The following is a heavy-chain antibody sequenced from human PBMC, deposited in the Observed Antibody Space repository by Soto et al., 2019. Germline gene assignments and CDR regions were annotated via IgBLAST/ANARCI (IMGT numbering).Heavy chain of an antibody. V-gene: IGHV4-30-2*01. Sequence: SETLCLTCAVAGGSRSSSADSWSWIRQPPGKGLEWIGFIYQSGSTYYNPSLKSRVTMSLDRPKNQFSLKLSSVTAADTAVYYCARELLFYDSDGFFWDDAFDIWGQGTMVTVSS. CDR2: IYQSGST. CDR3: ARELLFYDSDGFFWDDAFDI. D-gene: IGHD3-22*01. J-gene: IGHJ3*02. CDR1: GGSRSSSADS.